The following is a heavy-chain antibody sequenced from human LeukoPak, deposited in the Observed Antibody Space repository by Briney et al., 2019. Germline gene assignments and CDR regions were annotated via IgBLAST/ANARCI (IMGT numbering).Heavy chain of an antibody. CDR2: IKTKTNGGTA. D-gene: IGHD3-22*01. J-gene: IGHJ4*02. CDR3: TTAPPDYYDSSGYVKGDY. V-gene: IGHV3-15*01. Sequence: GGSLRLSCAASGFTFSNAWMSWVRRAPGKGLEWVGRIKTKTNGGTADYTPPVKGRFTISRDDSKNTLYLQMNSLKTEDTAVYYCTTAPPDYYDSSGYVKGDYWGQGTLVTVSS. CDR1: GFTFSNAW.